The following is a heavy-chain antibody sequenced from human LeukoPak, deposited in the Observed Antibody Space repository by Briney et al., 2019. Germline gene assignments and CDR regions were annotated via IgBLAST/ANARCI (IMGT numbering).Heavy chain of an antibody. Sequence: ASVNLSCNVSGYTIVSYSMTCVRRAPGQGLEWMGWISPSNGDTSYARRVHIRVTKSTDTSTTTLYTELRSLTSDDTATYYCARNSGCDLSPLFFDQWGQGTLVTVSS. D-gene: IGHD3-10*01. CDR1: GYTIVSYS. J-gene: IGHJ4*02. CDR3: ARNSGCDLSPLFFDQ. V-gene: IGHV1-18*04. CDR2: ISPSNGDT.